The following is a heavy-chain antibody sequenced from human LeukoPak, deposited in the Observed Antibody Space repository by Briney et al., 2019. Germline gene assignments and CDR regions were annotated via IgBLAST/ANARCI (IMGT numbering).Heavy chain of an antibody. V-gene: IGHV5-51*01. CDR2: IYPGDSDT. Sequence: GESLKISCKGSGYSFTSYWIGWVRQVPGKGLEWMGIIYPGDSDTRYSPSFQGQVTISADKSISTAYLQWSSLKASDTAMYYCARRTYYYDSSGYYHFDYWGQGTLVTVSS. J-gene: IGHJ4*02. CDR1: GYSFTSYW. D-gene: IGHD3-22*01. CDR3: ARRTYYYDSSGYYHFDY.